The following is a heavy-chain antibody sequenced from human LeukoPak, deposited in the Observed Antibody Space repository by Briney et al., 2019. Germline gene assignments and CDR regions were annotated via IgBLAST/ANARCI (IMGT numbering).Heavy chain of an antibody. CDR1: GEPFSGYY. Sequence: PSETLSLTCAVSGEPFSGYYWGWIRQPPGKGLELIGEINRHGNTDYNPSLKSRVTISVDTSKSQFSLKLSSVTAADTAVYYCARHSTFFGVVIIKGRVRGPFDYWGQGTLVTVSS. CDR2: INRHGNT. V-gene: IGHV4-34*01. J-gene: IGHJ4*02. D-gene: IGHD3-3*01. CDR3: ARHSTFFGVVIIKGRVRGPFDY.